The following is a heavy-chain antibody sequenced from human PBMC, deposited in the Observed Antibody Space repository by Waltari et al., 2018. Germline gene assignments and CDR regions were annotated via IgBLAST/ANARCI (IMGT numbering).Heavy chain of an antibody. CDR1: GGSISTYY. D-gene: IGHD3-10*01. CDR3: ARLPYNNIYFYYYMDV. J-gene: IGHJ6*03. CDR2: IYATGST. Sequence: VQLQESGPGLVKPSGTLSLTCTVSGGSISTYYWSWIRQPAGKGLEWIGRIYATGSTNYNPSLKSRVTMSVDTSKNQFSLKLSSVTAADTAVYYCARLPYNNIYFYYYMDVWGKGTTVTVSS. V-gene: IGHV4-4*07.